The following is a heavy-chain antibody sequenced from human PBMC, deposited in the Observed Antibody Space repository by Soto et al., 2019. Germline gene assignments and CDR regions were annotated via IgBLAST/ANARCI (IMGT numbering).Heavy chain of an antibody. CDR1: GFTFSTYA. CDR3: AKVGSDFHLPFDY. V-gene: IGHV3-23*01. CDR2: ISGSGGSI. J-gene: IGHJ4*02. Sequence: EVQLLESGGGLVQPGGSLRLSCAASGFTFSTYAMSWVRQAPGKGLEWVSRISGSGGSIYYADSVKGRFTISRDNSKNTLYLQMNSLRADDTAVYYCAKVGSDFHLPFDYWGQGSLVTVSS. D-gene: IGHD2-21*01.